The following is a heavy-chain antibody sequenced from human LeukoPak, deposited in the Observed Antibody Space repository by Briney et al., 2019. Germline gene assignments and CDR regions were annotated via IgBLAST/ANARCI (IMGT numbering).Heavy chain of an antibody. V-gene: IGHV4-61*02. D-gene: IGHD5-24*01. J-gene: IGHJ4*02. CDR3: ARWAARDGFHYPEDY. CDR2: IYTSGSA. Sequence: PSETLSLTCTVSGGSISSGSYYWCWIRQPAGKGLEWIGLIYTSGSAKYNPSLKRRVTISIDTSKNQFSLKLSSVTAADTAVYYCARWAARDGFHYPEDYWGQGTLVTVSS. CDR1: GGSISSGSYY.